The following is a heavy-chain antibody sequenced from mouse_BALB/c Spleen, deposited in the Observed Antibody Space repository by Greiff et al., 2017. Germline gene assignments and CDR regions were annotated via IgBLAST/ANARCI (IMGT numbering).Heavy chain of an antibody. Sequence: EVQVVESGPSLVKPSQTLSLTCSVTGDSITSGYWNWIRKFPGNKLEYMGYISYSGSTYYNPSLKSRISITRDTSKNQYYLQLNSVTTEDTATYYCARSSFDYGSSGFAYWGQGTLVTVSA. CDR3: ARSSFDYGSSGFAY. D-gene: IGHD1-1*01. V-gene: IGHV3-8*02. CDR1: GDSITSGY. J-gene: IGHJ3*01. CDR2: ISYSGST.